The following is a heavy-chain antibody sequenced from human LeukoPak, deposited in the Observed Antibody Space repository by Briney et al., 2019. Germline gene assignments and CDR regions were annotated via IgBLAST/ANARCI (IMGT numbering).Heavy chain of an antibody. D-gene: IGHD3/OR15-3a*01. CDR1: GYSFTSYW. CDR3: ARPAHTGADFENWFDP. Sequence: KLGESLKISCKGSGYSFTSYWIGWVRQMPGKGLEWMGIIYPGDSDTRYSLSFQGQVTISADKSISTAYLQWSSLQASDTAMYYCARPAHTGADFENWFDPWGQGTLVTVSS. J-gene: IGHJ5*02. CDR2: IYPGDSDT. V-gene: IGHV5-51*01.